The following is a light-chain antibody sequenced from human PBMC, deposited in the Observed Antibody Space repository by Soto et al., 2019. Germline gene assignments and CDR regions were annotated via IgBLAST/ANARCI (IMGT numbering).Light chain of an antibody. CDR2: AAS. V-gene: IGKV1-39*01. J-gene: IGKJ2*01. Sequence: DIQMTQSPSSLSASVGDRVTITCRASQSISSYLNWYQQKPGKAPKLLIYAASSLQSGVPSRFSRSGSWTAFTLTISTLPPEEFAADHCQQNYSTPLYTCGKGTMVVIK. CDR3: QQNYSTPLYT. CDR1: QSISSY.